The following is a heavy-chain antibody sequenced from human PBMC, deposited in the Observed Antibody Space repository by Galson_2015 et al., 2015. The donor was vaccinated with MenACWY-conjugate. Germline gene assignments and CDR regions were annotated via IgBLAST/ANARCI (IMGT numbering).Heavy chain of an antibody. CDR1: GYTFTTYS. CDR2: IDAGNGNT. J-gene: IGHJ4*02. D-gene: IGHD2-2*01. CDR3: SRSPKVVVPAAFFDS. V-gene: IGHV1-3*01. Sequence: SVKVSCKASGYTFTTYSIHWVRQAPGQRLEWMGWIDAGNGNTKYSQNFQGRVTITRDTSATTAYMELSSLRSEDTAVYYCSRSPKVVVPAAFFDSWGQGTQVTVSS.